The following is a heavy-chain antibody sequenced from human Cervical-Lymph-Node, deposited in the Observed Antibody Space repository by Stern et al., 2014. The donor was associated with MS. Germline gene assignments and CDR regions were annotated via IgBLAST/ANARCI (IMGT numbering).Heavy chain of an antibody. J-gene: IGHJ6*02. Sequence: QMQLQQWGAGLLKPSETLSLTCAVYGGSFSGYYWSWIRQPPGKGLEWVGEINHSGRTNYNPSLKSRITISVEKSKNPFSLKLSFQTAADTAVYYCARHNWNPRWDYYYYGMDVWGQGTTVTVSS. CDR1: GGSFSGYY. CDR3: ARHNWNPRWDYYYYGMDV. CDR2: INHSGRT. D-gene: IGHD1-20*01. V-gene: IGHV4-34*01.